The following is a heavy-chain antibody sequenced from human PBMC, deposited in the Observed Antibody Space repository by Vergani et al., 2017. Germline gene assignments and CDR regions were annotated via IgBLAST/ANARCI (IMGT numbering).Heavy chain of an antibody. V-gene: IGHV1-18*01. CDR1: GYTFSTYG. Sequence: QVQLVQSGAEVKKPGASVKVSCKASGYTFSTYGISWVRQAPGQGLEWMGWSSAYNGNTNYPEKFQGRLTMTTDTSTRTAYMELRSLRSDDTAVYYCARDLIETDTYGRSGYWGQGTLVTVSS. CDR3: ARDLIETDTYGRSGY. D-gene: IGHD2-21*02. CDR2: SSAYNGNT. J-gene: IGHJ4*02.